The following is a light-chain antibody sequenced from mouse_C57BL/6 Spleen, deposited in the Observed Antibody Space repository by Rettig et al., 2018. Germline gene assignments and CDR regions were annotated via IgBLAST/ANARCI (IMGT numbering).Light chain of an antibody. CDR2: YAS. J-gene: IGKJ1*01. Sequence: DIVMTQSPATLSVTPGDRVSLSCRASPSISDYLHWYQQKSHESPRLLIKYASQSISGIPSRFSGSGSGSDFTLSINSVEPEDVGVYYCQNGHSFPWTFGGGTKLEIK. CDR3: QNGHSFPWT. V-gene: IGKV5-39*01. CDR1: PSISDY.